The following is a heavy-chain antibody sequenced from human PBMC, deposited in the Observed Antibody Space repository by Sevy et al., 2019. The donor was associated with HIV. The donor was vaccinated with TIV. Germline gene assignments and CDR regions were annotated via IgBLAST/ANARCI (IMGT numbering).Heavy chain of an antibody. D-gene: IGHD1-26*01. J-gene: IGHJ4*02. V-gene: IGHV4-59*08. CDR2: IYYNGHI. CDR1: GGSITSLY. CDR3: AGENAWGRGYS. Sequence: GSLRLSCTVSGGSITSLYWNWIRQPPGKGLEWIANIYYNGHINDNPSLKSRVTLSLDTSKNQFSLRLRSVTAADTAMYYCAGENAWGRGYSWGQGTLVTVSS.